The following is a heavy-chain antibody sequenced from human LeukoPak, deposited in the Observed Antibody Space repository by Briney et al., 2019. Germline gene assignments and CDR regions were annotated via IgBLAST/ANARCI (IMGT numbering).Heavy chain of an antibody. CDR3: ANTDRGIAVAG. Sequence: SESLSLTCTVAGGSTSTYFWSWVRQPPGRGLEWIGFIYASGTTSYSPSLKSRVSISIDTSKNQFSLKLSSVTAADTAVYYCANTDRGIAVAGWGQGTLVTVSS. CDR2: IYASGTT. D-gene: IGHD6-19*01. CDR1: GGSTSTYF. J-gene: IGHJ4*02. V-gene: IGHV4-4*09.